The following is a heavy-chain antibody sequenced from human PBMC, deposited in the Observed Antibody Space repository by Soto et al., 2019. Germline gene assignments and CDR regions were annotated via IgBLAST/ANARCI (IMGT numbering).Heavy chain of an antibody. CDR3: AIGSTYSGEFDS. CDR2: MNPNSGNT. D-gene: IGHD1-26*01. CDR1: GYTFTSYD. V-gene: IGHV1-8*01. J-gene: IGHJ4*02. Sequence: ASVKVSCKASGYTFTSYDINWVRQATGQGLEWMGWMNPNSGNTGYAQKFQGRVTMTRNTSISTAYMELSSLRSEDTAVYFCAIGSTYSGEFDSWGPGTLVTVSS.